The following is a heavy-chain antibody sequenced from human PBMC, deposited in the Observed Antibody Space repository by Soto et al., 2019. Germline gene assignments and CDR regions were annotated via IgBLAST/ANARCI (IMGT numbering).Heavy chain of an antibody. V-gene: IGHV4-59*08. J-gene: IGHJ2*01. Sequence: QVQLQESGPGLVKPSEPLSLTCTVSGGSISSYYWSWIRQPPGKGLEWIGYIYYSGSTNYNPSLKSRVTISVDTSKNQFSLKLSSVTAADTAVYYCARDDYGGPYWYFDLWGRGTLVTVSS. CDR2: IYYSGST. CDR3: ARDDYGGPYWYFDL. CDR1: GGSISSYY. D-gene: IGHD4-17*01.